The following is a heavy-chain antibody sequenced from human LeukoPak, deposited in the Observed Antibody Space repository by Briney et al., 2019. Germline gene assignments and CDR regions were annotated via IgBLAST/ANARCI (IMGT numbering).Heavy chain of an antibody. CDR1: GFTFSSYA. Sequence: GGSLRLSCAASGFTFSSYAMSWVRQAPGKGLEWVSAISGSGGSTCYADSVKGRFTISRDNSKNTLYLQMNSLRAEDTAVYYCAKDDLSAWLVDYWGQGTLVTVSS. J-gene: IGHJ4*02. D-gene: IGHD2-21*02. V-gene: IGHV3-23*01. CDR2: ISGSGGST. CDR3: AKDDLSAWLVDY.